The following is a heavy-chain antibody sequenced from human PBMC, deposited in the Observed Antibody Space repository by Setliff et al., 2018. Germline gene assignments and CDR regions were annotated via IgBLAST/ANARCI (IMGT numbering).Heavy chain of an antibody. CDR1: GGSFSGYY. J-gene: IGHJ6*03. V-gene: IGHV4-34*01. CDR2: INHSGST. CDR3: ARAPLRTLRYYYYYYYMDV. D-gene: IGHD4-17*01. Sequence: SETLFLTCAVYGGSFSGYYWSWIRQPPGKGLEWIGEINHSGSTNYNPSLKSRVTISVDTSKNQFSLKLSSVTAADTAVYYCARAPLRTLRYYYYYYYMDVWGKGTTVTVSS.